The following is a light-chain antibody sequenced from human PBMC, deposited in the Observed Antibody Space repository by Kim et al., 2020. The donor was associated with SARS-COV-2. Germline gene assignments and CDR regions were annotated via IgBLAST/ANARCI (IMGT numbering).Light chain of an antibody. CDR2: EDN. J-gene: IGLJ3*02. V-gene: IGLV6-57*03. CDR3: QSYDMNDNTIQV. CDR1: SGNIACIY. Sequence: VPISATRSSGNIACIYVQWYQQRPGGAPVTVIFEDNQRPSGVPDRFSGSIDSSSNSASLTLSGLRTEDEAEYYCQSYDMNDNTIQVFGGGTQLTVL.